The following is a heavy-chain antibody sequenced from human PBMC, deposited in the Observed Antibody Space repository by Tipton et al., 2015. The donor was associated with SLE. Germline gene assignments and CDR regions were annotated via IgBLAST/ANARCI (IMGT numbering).Heavy chain of an antibody. Sequence: TLSLTCTVSGGSISSISFSWGWIRQPPGKGLEWIGNIYYSGSTNYNPSLKSRVTISVDTSKNQFSLKLSSVTAADTAVYYCARDRPSGNDAFDIWGQGTMVTVSS. CDR1: GGSISSISFS. CDR2: IYYSGST. V-gene: IGHV4-39*07. CDR3: ARDRPSGNDAFDI. D-gene: IGHD3-3*01. J-gene: IGHJ3*02.